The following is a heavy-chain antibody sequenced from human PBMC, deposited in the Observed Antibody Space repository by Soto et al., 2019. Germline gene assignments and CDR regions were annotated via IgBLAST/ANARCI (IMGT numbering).Heavy chain of an antibody. Sequence: ASVKVSCKASGYTFTNYDINWVRQATGQGLEWMGWMNPKSGNTGYAQQFQGRVIMTRSTSISTAYMELSSLRSEGTAVYYCVRVYGEIDYWRPGPLVTVSS. J-gene: IGHJ4*02. CDR2: MNPKSGNT. V-gene: IGHV1-8*02. CDR3: VRVYGEIDY. CDR1: GYTFTNYD. D-gene: IGHD4-17*01.